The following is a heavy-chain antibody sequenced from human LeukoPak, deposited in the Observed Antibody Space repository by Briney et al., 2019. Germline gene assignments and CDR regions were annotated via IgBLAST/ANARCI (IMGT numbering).Heavy chain of an antibody. CDR3: ARDSLASLHREATVTRWGYLDY. Sequence: GRSLRLSCAASGFTFSSYAMHWVRQAPGKGLEWVAVISYDGSNKYYADSVKSRFTISRDNSKNTLYLQMNSLRAEDTAVYYCARDSLASLHREATVTRWGYLDYWGQGTLVTVSS. CDR2: ISYDGSNK. CDR1: GFTFSSYA. V-gene: IGHV3-30*04. J-gene: IGHJ4*02. D-gene: IGHD4-11*01.